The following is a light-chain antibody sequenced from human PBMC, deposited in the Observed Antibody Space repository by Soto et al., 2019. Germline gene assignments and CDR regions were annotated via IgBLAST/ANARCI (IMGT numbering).Light chain of an antibody. V-gene: IGLV4-69*01. CDR2: LNSDGRH. Sequence: QPVLTQSPSASASLGASVNLTCTLSSGHSTYIIAWHQQQPEKGPRYLMKLNSDGRHSKGDGIPDRFSGSSSGAERYLTISSLQSEDEADYYCQTWGTGIVLFGGGTKLTVL. J-gene: IGLJ2*01. CDR3: QTWGTGIVL. CDR1: SGHSTYI.